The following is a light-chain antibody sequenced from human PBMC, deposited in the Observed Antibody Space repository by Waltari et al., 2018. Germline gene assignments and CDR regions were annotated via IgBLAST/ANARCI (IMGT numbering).Light chain of an antibody. CDR2: QDT. CDR1: KLGDKY. Sequence: SYELTQAPSVSVSPGQTASITCSGNKLGDKYAWWYQQKPGQSPVLVIYQDTKRPSGIPERFSGSNSGNTATLTISGTQAMDEADYFCQAWDSGTVVFGGGTKLTVL. J-gene: IGLJ2*01. CDR3: QAWDSGTVV. V-gene: IGLV3-1*01.